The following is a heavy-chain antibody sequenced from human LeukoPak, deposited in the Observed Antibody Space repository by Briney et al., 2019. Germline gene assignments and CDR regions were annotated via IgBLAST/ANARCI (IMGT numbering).Heavy chain of an antibody. D-gene: IGHD5-12*01. CDR1: GYTFTGYY. J-gene: IGHJ4*02. CDR3: ARGADIVAILLY. V-gene: IGHV1-2*02. CDR2: INPNSGGT. Sequence: VASVKVSCKASGYTFTGYYMHWVRQAPGQGPEWMGWINPNSGGTNYAQKFQGRVTMTRDTSISTAYMELGRLRSDDTAVYYCARGADIVAILLYWGQGTLVTVSS.